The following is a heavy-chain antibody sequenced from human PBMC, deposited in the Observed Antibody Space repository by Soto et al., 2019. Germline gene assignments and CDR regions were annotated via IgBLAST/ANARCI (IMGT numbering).Heavy chain of an antibody. CDR3: ARDLDYGSGSATAFDC. V-gene: IGHV3-33*01. D-gene: IGHD3-10*01. Sequence: QVQLVESGGGVVQPGRSLRLSCAASGFTFSSYGMHWVRQAPGKGLEWVAVIWYDGSNKYYADSVKGRFTISRDNSKNTLYLQMNSLRAEDTAVYYCARDLDYGSGSATAFDCWGQGTLVTVSS. CDR2: IWYDGSNK. J-gene: IGHJ4*02. CDR1: GFTFSSYG.